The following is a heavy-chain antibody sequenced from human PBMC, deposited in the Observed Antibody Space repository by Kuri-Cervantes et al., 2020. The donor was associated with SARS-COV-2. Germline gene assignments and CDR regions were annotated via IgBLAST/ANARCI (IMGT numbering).Heavy chain of an antibody. D-gene: IGHD2-2*01. CDR3: ATPGYCTSISCRYYFDF. J-gene: IGHJ4*02. CDR1: GYTFTSYG. Sequence: SVKVSCKASGYTFTSYGISWVRQAPGQGLEWMGRIIPILGIANYAQKFQGRVTITADKSTSTAYMELSSLRSEDTAVYYCATPGYCTSISCRYYFDFWGQGTLVTVSS. CDR2: IIPILGIA. V-gene: IGHV1-69*04.